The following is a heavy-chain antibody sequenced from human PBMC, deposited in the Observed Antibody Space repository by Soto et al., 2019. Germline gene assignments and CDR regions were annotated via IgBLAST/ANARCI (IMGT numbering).Heavy chain of an antibody. D-gene: IGHD2-21*02. CDR2: IYYSGSI. J-gene: IGHJ6*02. V-gene: IGHV4-30-4*08. CDR1: GGSISSDNYH. CDR3: AREDDGGDRGYYGLDV. Sequence: QVQLQQSGPGLVKPSQTLSLTCTVSGGSISSDNYHWTWIRQSPGKGLEWIGYIYYSGSIFYNPSFKRRVTISVDTSKNQFSLQLSSVTAADTAVYFCAREDDGGDRGYYGLDVWGQGTTVTVSS.